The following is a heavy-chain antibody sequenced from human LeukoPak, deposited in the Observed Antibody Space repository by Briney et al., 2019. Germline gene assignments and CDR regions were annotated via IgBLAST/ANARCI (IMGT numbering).Heavy chain of an antibody. J-gene: IGHJ6*02. Sequence: SETLSLTCTVSGGSISSYYWSWIRQPPGKGLEWIGYIYYSGSTNYNPSLKSRVTISVDTSKNQFSLKLSSVTAADTAVYYCARDRGYGSGSYSPYYYYGMDVWGQGTTVTVSS. D-gene: IGHD3-10*01. V-gene: IGHV4-59*01. CDR3: ARDRGYGSGSYSPYYYYGMDV. CDR2: IYYSGST. CDR1: GGSISSYY.